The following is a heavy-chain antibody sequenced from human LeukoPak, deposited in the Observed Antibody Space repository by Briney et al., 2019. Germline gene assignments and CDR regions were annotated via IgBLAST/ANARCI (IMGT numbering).Heavy chain of an antibody. D-gene: IGHD3-22*01. CDR3: AREGKGDYYDSSAGEFDY. V-gene: IGHV4-4*07. CDR1: GGSISSYY. J-gene: IGHJ4*02. Sequence: PSETLSLTCTVSGGSISSYYWSWIRQPAGKGLEWIGRIDTSGNTNYKPSLKSRVTMSVDTSKNQFSLKLSSVTAADTAVYYCAREGKGDYYDSSAGEFDYWGQGTLVTVSS. CDR2: IDTSGNT.